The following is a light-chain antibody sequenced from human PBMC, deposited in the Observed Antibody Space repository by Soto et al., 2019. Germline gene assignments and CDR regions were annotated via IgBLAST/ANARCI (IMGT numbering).Light chain of an antibody. Sequence: AIQLTQSPSSLSASVGDRVTFTCRASQGISSALAWYQQKPGKAPKLLIYDASTLASGVPSRFSGSGSGTDFTLTISSLQAEDFATYYCQQFNYYPPYTFGQGTRLEIK. CDR3: QQFNYYPPYT. CDR1: QGISSA. V-gene: IGKV1D-13*01. J-gene: IGKJ2*01. CDR2: DAS.